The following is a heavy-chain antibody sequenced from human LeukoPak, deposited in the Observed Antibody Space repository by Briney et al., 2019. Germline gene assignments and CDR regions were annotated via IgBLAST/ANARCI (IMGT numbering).Heavy chain of an antibody. CDR1: GFTFSSYA. J-gene: IGHJ4*02. Sequence: GGSLRLSCAASGFTFSSYAMHWVRQAPGKGLEWVAVISYDGSNKYYADSMKGRFTISRDNYKNTLYLQMNSLRAEDTAVYYCASSLSQGSYYVTDYWGQGTLVTVSS. D-gene: IGHD3-10*01. CDR2: ISYDGSNK. V-gene: IGHV3-30*04. CDR3: ASSLSQGSYYVTDY.